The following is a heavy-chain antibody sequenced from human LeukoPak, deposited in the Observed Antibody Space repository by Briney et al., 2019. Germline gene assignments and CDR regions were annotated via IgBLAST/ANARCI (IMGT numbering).Heavy chain of an antibody. J-gene: IGHJ4*02. D-gene: IGHD3-10*01. CDR1: GGSISSSNW. V-gene: IGHV4-4*02. Sequence: SGTLSLTCAVSGGSISSSNWWSWVRQPPGKGLEWIGEIYHSGSTNYTPSLKSRVTISVDKSKNQFSLKLSSVTAADTAVYYCARIPVGGTMVRGVRDWGQGTLVTVSS. CDR2: IYHSGST. CDR3: ARIPVGGTMVRGVRD.